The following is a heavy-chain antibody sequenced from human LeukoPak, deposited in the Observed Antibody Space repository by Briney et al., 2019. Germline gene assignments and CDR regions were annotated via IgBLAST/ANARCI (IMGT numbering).Heavy chain of an antibody. CDR2: ISAYNGNT. Sequence: ASVKVPCKASGYTFTSYGISWVRQAPGQGLEWMGWISAYNGNTNYAQKLQGRVTMTTDTSTSTAYMELRSLRSDDTAVYYCARGHSSSWYTSISYFDYWGQGTLVTVSS. V-gene: IGHV1-18*01. CDR1: GYTFTSYG. D-gene: IGHD6-13*01. CDR3: ARGHSSSWYTSISYFDY. J-gene: IGHJ4*02.